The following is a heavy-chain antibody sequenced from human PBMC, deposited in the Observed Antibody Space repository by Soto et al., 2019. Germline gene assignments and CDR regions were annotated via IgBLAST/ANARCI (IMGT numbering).Heavy chain of an antibody. D-gene: IGHD4-17*01. V-gene: IGHV3-23*01. J-gene: IGHJ4*02. CDR2: ISGSGPST. Sequence: EVQLLESGGGLVQPGGSLRLSCAASGFTFSAFAMNWVRQAPRKGLEWVSVISGSGPSTDYADSVRGRFTISRDISKSTLYLQMNNLRAEDTAVYFCARWDTVTRYYFDYWGQGALVTVSS. CDR3: ARWDTVTRYYFDY. CDR1: GFTFSAFA.